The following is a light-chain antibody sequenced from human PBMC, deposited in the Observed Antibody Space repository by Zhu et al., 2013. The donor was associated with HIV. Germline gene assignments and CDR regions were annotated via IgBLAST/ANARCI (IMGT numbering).Light chain of an antibody. J-gene: IGLJ1*01. CDR3: QSYDGNNHYV. V-gene: IGLV6-57*03. CDR2: EDD. CDR1: SGTIASNF. Sequence: NFMLTQPHSVSESPGKTVTISCTRSSGTIASNFVQWYQQRPGSVPTLIIYEDDQRPSGVPDRFSGSVDSSSNSASLTISGLTTEDEADYYCQSYDGNNHYVFATGTKVTVL.